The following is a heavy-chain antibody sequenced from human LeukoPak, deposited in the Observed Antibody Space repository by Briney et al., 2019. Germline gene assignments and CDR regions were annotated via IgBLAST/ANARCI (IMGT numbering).Heavy chain of an antibody. Sequence: GGSLRLSCAASGFTFSSYAMSWVRQAPGKGLEWVSAISCSGSSTYYADSVKGRFTISRDNSKNTLYLQMNSLRAEDTAVYYCAKGHSSGLGYWGQGTLVTVSS. CDR2: ISCSGSST. J-gene: IGHJ4*02. CDR3: AKGHSSGLGY. CDR1: GFTFSSYA. V-gene: IGHV3-23*01. D-gene: IGHD6-19*01.